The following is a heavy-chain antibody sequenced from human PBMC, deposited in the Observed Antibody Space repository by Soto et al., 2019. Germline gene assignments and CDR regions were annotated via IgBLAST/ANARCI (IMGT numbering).Heavy chain of an antibody. CDR2: INPILSMS. CDR1: GDTFAFYS. D-gene: IGHD3-10*01. V-gene: IGHV1-69*02. Sequence: QVQLVQSGAEVKRPGSPVKVSCKASGDTFAFYSINWVRQAPGLGLEWMGRINPILSMSNYAQRFQGRVTMTADKSTSTAYMVLNSLRSEDTAMYYCATSYGSGYRAFDYWGQGALVTVSS. J-gene: IGHJ4*02. CDR3: ATSYGSGYRAFDY.